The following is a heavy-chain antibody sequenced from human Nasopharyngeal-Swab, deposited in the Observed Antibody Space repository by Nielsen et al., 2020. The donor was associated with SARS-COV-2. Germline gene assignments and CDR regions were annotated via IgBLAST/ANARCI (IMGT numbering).Heavy chain of an antibody. Sequence: GESLQISCAASGFTFSSYSMNWVRQAPGKGLEWVSYISSSSSTIYYADSVKGRFTISRDNAKNSLYLQMNSLRDEDTAVYYCARVRHDFWSGYNYYYYGMDVWGQGTTVTVSS. D-gene: IGHD3-3*01. CDR2: ISSSSSTI. J-gene: IGHJ6*02. CDR3: ARVRHDFWSGYNYYYYGMDV. CDR1: GFTFSSYS. V-gene: IGHV3-48*02.